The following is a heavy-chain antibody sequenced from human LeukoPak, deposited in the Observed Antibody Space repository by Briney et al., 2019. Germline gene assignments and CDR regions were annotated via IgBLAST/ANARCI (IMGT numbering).Heavy chain of an antibody. Sequence: SETLSLTCTVSGGSISSGGYYWRWIRQHPGKGLEWIGYIYYSGSTYYNPSLKSRVTISVDTSKNQFSLKLSSVTAADTAVYYCARDGGSYAFDYWGQGTLVTVSS. V-gene: IGHV4-31*03. J-gene: IGHJ4*02. CDR2: IYYSGST. CDR1: GGSISSGGYY. CDR3: ARDGGSYAFDY. D-gene: IGHD1-26*01.